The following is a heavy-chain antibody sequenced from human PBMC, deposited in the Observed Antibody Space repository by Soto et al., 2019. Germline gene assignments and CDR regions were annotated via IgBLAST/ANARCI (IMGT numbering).Heavy chain of an antibody. V-gene: IGHV1-18*01. D-gene: IGHD1-26*01. CDR1: GYTFTSYD. CDR3: AGNSGSYSRPRY. J-gene: IGHJ4*02. Sequence: ASVKVSCKASGYTFTSYDISWVRQAPGQGLEWMGWITPYNGDTNYAQKLQGRVTMTTDTSTSTAYMELRSLRSDDTAVYYCAGNSGSYSRPRYWGQGTLVTVSS. CDR2: ITPYNGDT.